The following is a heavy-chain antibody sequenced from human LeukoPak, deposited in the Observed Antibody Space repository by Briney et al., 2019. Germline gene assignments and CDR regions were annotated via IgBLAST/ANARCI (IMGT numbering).Heavy chain of an antibody. D-gene: IGHD3-10*01. Sequence: SGTLSLTCAASGGSISSSNWWNWVRQPPGKGLEWIGENYHSGSTNYNPSLKSRVTISVDKSKNQFSLKLSSVTAADTAVYYCARTFYYGSGSYLVYWGQGTLVTVSS. J-gene: IGHJ4*02. V-gene: IGHV4-4*02. CDR1: GGSISSSNW. CDR3: ARTFYYGSGSYLVY. CDR2: NYHSGST.